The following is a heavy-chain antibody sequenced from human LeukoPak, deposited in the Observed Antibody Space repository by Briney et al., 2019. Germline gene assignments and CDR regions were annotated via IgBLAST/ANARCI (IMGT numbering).Heavy chain of an antibody. D-gene: IGHD2-15*01. CDR3: AKVRRNCSGGSCPFDY. CDR1: GFTFSSYA. CDR2: ISGSGGST. J-gene: IGHJ4*02. V-gene: IGHV3-23*01. Sequence: GGSLRLSCAASGFTFSSYAMSWVRQAPGKGLEWVSAISGSGGSTYYADSVKGRFTISRDNSMNTLYLQMNSLRAEDTAVYYCAKVRRNCSGGSCPFDYWGQGTLVTVSS.